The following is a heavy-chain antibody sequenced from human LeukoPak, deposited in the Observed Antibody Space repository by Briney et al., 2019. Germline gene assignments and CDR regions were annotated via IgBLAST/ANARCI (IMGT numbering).Heavy chain of an antibody. V-gene: IGHV3-7*04. D-gene: IGHD3-22*01. J-gene: IGHJ4*02. CDR1: GFTFSRSW. CDR2: IKQDGSEK. CDR3: ARNGDYDGRGFYYFFDY. Sequence: GSLRLSCAASGFTFSRSWMSWVRQAPGKGLEWVANIKQDGSEKYYVGSVKGRFTISRDNAKNSLFLQMNSLRAEDTAVYYCARNGDYDGRGFYYFFDYWGRGTLDTVSS.